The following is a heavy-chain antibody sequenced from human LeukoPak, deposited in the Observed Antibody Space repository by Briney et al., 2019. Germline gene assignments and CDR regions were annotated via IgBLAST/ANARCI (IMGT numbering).Heavy chain of an antibody. Sequence: SETLSLTCTVSGGSVSSGSYYWSWIRQPPGKGLEWIGYIYYSGSTNYNPSLKSRVTISVDTSKNQFSLKLSSVTAADTAVYYCARVAGYYGWYFDLWGRGTLVTVSS. D-gene: IGHD1-26*01. V-gene: IGHV4-61*01. CDR2: IYYSGST. CDR1: GGSVSSGSYY. CDR3: ARVAGYYGWYFDL. J-gene: IGHJ2*01.